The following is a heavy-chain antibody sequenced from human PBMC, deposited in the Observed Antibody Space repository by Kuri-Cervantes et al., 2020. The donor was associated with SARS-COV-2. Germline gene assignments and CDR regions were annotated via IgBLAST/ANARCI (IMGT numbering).Heavy chain of an antibody. D-gene: IGHD3-16*01. J-gene: IGHJ6*02. Sequence: LSLTCAASGFTFSNAWMSWVRQAPGKGLEWVGRIKSKTDGGTTDYAAPVKGRFTISRDNSKNTLYLQMNSLRAEDTAVYYCVWDAFGARYGMDVWGQGTTVTVSS. CDR3: VWDAFGARYGMDV. CDR1: GFTFSNAW. CDR2: IKSKTDGGTT. V-gene: IGHV3-15*01.